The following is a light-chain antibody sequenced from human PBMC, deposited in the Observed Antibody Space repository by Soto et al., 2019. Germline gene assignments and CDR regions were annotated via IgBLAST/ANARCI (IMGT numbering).Light chain of an antibody. CDR1: QSIRSN. J-gene: IGKJ4*01. Sequence: EIVLTQSPGTLSLSPGERATLSCRASQSIRSNSLAWYQQRPGQAPRLLIYDASNKATGIPARFSGSGSGTDFTLTINSLEPEDFAVYYCQQRSNWPLTFGGGTKVDI. CDR3: QQRSNWPLT. V-gene: IGKV3-11*01. CDR2: DAS.